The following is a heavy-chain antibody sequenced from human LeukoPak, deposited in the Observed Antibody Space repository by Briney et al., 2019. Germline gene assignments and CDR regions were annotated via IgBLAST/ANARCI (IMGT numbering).Heavy chain of an antibody. Sequence: NPSETLSLTCAVSGYSISSGYYWGWIRQPPGKGLEWIGSIYHSGSTYYNPSLKSRVTISVDTSKNQFSLKLSSVTAADTAVYYCARSIEGGPLTFDYWGQGTLVTVSS. J-gene: IGHJ4*02. D-gene: IGHD3-16*01. CDR1: GYSISSGYY. V-gene: IGHV4-38-2*01. CDR2: IYHSGST. CDR3: ARSIEGGPLTFDY.